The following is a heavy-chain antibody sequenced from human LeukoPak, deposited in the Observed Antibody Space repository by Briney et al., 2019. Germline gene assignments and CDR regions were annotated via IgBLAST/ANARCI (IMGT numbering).Heavy chain of an antibody. CDR1: GFTFSRYW. Sequence: PGGSLRLSCAASGFTFSRYWMSWVRQAPGKGLEWVANINQDGSEKYYVDSVKGRFTISRDNVKNSLYLQMNSLRADDTAVYYCARVPAANIPYYYCMDVWGKGTTVTVSS. CDR3: ARVPAANIPYYYCMDV. CDR2: INQDGSEK. D-gene: IGHD2-2*01. J-gene: IGHJ6*03. V-gene: IGHV3-7*01.